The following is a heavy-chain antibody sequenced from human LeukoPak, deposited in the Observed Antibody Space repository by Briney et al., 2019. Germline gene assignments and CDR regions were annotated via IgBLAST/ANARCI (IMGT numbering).Heavy chain of an antibody. D-gene: IGHD1-7*01. CDR3: ASVNWNYAGAFDI. CDR2: ISYDGSNK. CDR1: GFTFNSYA. J-gene: IGHJ3*02. Sequence: AGRSLRLSCAASGFTFNSYAMHWVRQAPGKGLEWVAVISYDGSNKYYADSVKGRFTISRDNSKNTLYLQMNSLRAEDTAVYYCASVNWNYAGAFDIWGQGTMVTVSS. V-gene: IGHV3-30-3*01.